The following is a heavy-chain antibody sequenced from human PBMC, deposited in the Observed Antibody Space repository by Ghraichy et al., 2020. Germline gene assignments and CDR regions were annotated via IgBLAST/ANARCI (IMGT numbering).Heavy chain of an antibody. D-gene: IGHD6-13*01. J-gene: IGHJ4*02. CDR2: ISSSSSTI. CDR3: ARDLAAVGNSVY. V-gene: IGHV3-48*02. Sequence: GGSLRLSCAASGFTFSSDSMNWVRQAPGKGLEWVSYISSSSSTIYYADSVKGRFTISRDNAKNSLYLQMKSLRDEDTAVYYCARDLAAVGNSVYWGQGTLVTVSS. CDR1: GFTFSSDS.